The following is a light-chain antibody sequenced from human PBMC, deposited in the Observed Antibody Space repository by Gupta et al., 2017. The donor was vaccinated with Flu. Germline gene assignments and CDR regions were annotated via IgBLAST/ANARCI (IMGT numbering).Light chain of an antibody. CDR1: QSLMHSNGYSD. Sequence: PVTPGEPASISCRSSQSLMHSNGYSDLDWYLQKPGQSPQLMIYLSSKRASGVPDRFSGSGSGTDFTLRISRVEAEDVGVYYCRQALQAPTFGQGTRLEIK. V-gene: IGKV2-28*01. CDR3: RQALQAPT. J-gene: IGKJ5*01. CDR2: LSS.